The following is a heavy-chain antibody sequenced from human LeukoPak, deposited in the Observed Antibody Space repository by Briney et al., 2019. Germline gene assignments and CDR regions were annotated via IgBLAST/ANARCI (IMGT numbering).Heavy chain of an antibody. CDR2: IYYSGST. J-gene: IGHJ5*02. D-gene: IGHD3-16*01. V-gene: IGHV4-59*01. Sequence: SETLSLTCTVSGGSISSYYWNWIRQPPGKGLKWMGYIYYSGSTNYNPSLKSRVTISVDTSKNQFSLNLTSVTAADTAVYYCARFTPQGYGWGGYNRFDPWGQGTLVTVSS. CDR1: GGSISSYY. CDR3: ARFTPQGYGWGGYNRFDP.